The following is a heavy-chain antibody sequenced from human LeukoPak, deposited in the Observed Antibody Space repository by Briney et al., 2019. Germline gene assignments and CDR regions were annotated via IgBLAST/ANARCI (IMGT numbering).Heavy chain of an antibody. J-gene: IGHJ4*02. CDR2: IWYDGSNK. V-gene: IGHV3-33*01. CDR3: AGHTDGSYA. CDR1: GFTFSSYG. Sequence: GGSLRLSCAASGFTFSSYGMHWVRQAPGKGLEWVAVIWYDGSNKYYADSVKGRFTISRDNSKNTLYLQMNSLRAEDTAVYYCAGHTDGSYAWGQGTLVTVSS. D-gene: IGHD1-26*01.